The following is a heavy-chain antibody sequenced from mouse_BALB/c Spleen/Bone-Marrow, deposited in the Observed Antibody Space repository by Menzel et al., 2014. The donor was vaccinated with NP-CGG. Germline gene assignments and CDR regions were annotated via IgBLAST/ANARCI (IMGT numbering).Heavy chain of an antibody. V-gene: IGHV1S81*02. CDR1: GYTFTNYY. D-gene: IGHD6-2*01. J-gene: IGHJ3*01. Sequence: VQLQQSGAELVKPGASVKLSCKTSGYTFTNYYIYWVKQRPGQGLEWIGEINPGNGGTNFNGRFKSKATLTVDKSSTTAYILLTSLTSEDSAVYYCARGSPYWGQGTLVTVSA. CDR3: ARGSPY. CDR2: INPGNGGT.